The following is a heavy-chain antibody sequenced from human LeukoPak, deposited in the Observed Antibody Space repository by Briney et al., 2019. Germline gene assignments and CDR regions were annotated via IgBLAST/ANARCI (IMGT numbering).Heavy chain of an antibody. Sequence: ASVKVSCKASGYTFTSYGISWVRQAPGQGLEWMGWISAYNGNTNYAQKLQGRVTMTTDTSTSTAYMELRSLRSDDTAVYYCATRYYGGNSEDGIGDASDIWGQGTMVTVSS. D-gene: IGHD4-23*01. CDR1: GYTFTSYG. CDR2: ISAYNGNT. J-gene: IGHJ3*02. V-gene: IGHV1-18*01. CDR3: ATRYYGGNSEDGIGDASDI.